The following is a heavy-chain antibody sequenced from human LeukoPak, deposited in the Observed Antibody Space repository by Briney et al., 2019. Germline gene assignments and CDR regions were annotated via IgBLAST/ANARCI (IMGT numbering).Heavy chain of an antibody. D-gene: IGHD5-24*01. CDR1: GFTFSSYE. V-gene: IGHV3-48*03. CDR2: ISSSGSTI. CDR3: ASYTDGYIPFDY. J-gene: IGHJ4*02. Sequence: GGSLRLSCAASGFTFSSYEMNWVRQAPGKGLEWVSYISSSGSTIYYADSVKGRFTISRDNAKNSLCLQMNSLRAEDTAVYYCASYTDGYIPFDYWGQGTLVTVSS.